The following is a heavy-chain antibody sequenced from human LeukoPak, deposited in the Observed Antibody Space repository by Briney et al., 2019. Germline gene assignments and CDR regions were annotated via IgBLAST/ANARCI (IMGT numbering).Heavy chain of an antibody. V-gene: IGHV4-59*01. CDR1: GGSIGSYY. J-gene: IGHJ6*03. CDR2: IYYSGST. Sequence: SETLSLTCTVSGGSIGSYYWSWIRQPPGKGLEWIGYIYYSGSTNYNPSLKSRVTISVDTSKNQFSLKLSSVTAADTAVYYCARGGSYYYYYMDVWGKGTTVTVSS. CDR3: ARGGSYYYYYMDV. D-gene: IGHD1-26*01.